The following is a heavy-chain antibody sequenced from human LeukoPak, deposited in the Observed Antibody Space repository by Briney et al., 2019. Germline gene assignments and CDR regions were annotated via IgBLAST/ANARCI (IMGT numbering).Heavy chain of an antibody. CDR1: GYGFTNYW. V-gene: IGHV5-51*01. CDR3: TIGTNLEWFDF. CDR2: IYPGDPDT. D-gene: IGHD3-3*01. Sequence: GESLKISCKVSGYGFTNYWIGWVRQMPGKGLEWMGIIYPGDPDTRYSPSFQGQVTISADKSISTAHLQWRSLQASDTAMYYCTIGTNLEWFDFWGQGTLVTVSS. J-gene: IGHJ4*02.